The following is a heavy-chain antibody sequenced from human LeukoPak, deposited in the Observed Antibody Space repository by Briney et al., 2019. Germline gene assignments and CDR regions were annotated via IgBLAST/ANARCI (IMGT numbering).Heavy chain of an antibody. D-gene: IGHD2/OR15-2a*01. CDR3: AKDRVSPGFNWFDP. CDR2: INGRGDNT. V-gene: IGHV3-23*01. Sequence: GWSLRLSCAASGVIISSYAMSWVRQAPGKGLEWVSAINGRGDNTYYADFVKGRFTISRDNSKSNVYLQMNSLRTEDTAVYYCAKDRVSPGFNWFDPWGQGTLVTVSS. J-gene: IGHJ5*02. CDR1: GVIISSYA.